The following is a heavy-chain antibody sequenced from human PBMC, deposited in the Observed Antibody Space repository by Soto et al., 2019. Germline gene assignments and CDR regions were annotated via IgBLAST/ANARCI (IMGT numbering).Heavy chain of an antibody. CDR1: GFTFSSDS. D-gene: IGHD3-3*01. Sequence: GGSLRLSCAASGFTFSSDSMNWVRQAPGKGLXXXSSISSSSSYIYYADSVKGRFTISRDNAKNSLYLQMNSLRAEDTAVYYCARDSRSPITIFGVVRNDAFDIWGQGTMVTVSS. J-gene: IGHJ3*02. CDR3: ARDSRSPITIFGVVRNDAFDI. V-gene: IGHV3-21*01. CDR2: ISSSSSYI.